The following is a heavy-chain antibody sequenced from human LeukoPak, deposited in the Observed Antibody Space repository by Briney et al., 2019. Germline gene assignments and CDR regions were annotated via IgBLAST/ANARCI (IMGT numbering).Heavy chain of an antibody. Sequence: ASVKVSCKASGYTFTGYYMHWVRQAPGQGLEWMGWINPNSGGTNYAQKFQGRVTMTRDTSISTAYMELSRLRSDDTAAYYCASNSLRYFDAFDIWGQGTMVTVSS. CDR3: ASNSLRYFDAFDI. CDR2: INPNSGGT. V-gene: IGHV1-2*02. CDR1: GYTFTGYY. D-gene: IGHD3-9*01. J-gene: IGHJ3*02.